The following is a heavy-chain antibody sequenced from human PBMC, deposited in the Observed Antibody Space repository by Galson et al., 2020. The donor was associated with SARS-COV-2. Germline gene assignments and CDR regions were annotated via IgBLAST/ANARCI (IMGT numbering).Heavy chain of an antibody. CDR2: IWYDGSNK. V-gene: IGHV3-33*01. CDR3: ASDYYDSSGYPQYYFDY. D-gene: IGHD3-22*01. J-gene: IGHJ4*02. Sequence: EWVAVIWYDGSNKYYAHSEKGRFPISRDYSKNTLYLQMNSLRAEDTAVYYCASDYYDSSGYPQYYFDYWGQGTLVTVSS.